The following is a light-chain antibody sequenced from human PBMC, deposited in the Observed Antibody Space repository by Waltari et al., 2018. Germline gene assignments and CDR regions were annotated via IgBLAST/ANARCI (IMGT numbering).Light chain of an antibody. CDR2: DAS. CDR1: QSVSSY. Sequence: EIVLTQSPATLSLSPGARATLSCSASQSVSSYLAWYQQKPGQAPSLLIYDASNRATGIPARFSGSGSGTDFTLTISSLEPEDFAVYYCQQRSNWPPITFGQGTRLEIK. J-gene: IGKJ5*01. V-gene: IGKV3-11*01. CDR3: QQRSNWPPIT.